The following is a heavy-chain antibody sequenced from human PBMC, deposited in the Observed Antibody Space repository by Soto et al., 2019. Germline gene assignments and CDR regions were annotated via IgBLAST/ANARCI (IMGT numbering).Heavy chain of an antibody. CDR2: INSDGSST. CDR1: GFTFSSYW. CDR3: ARDMVRAYYYYGMDV. V-gene: IGHV3-74*01. J-gene: IGHJ6*02. D-gene: IGHD3-10*01. Sequence: HPGGSLRLSCAASGFTFSSYWMHWVRQAPGKGLVWVSRINSDGSSTSYADSVKGRFTISRDNAKNTLYLQMNSLRAEDTAVYYCARDMVRAYYYYGMDVWGQGTTVTVSS.